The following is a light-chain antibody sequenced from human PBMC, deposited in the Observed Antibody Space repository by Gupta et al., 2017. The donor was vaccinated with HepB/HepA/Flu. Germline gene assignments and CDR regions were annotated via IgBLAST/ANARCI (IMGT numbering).Light chain of an antibody. CDR3: MQGTFWRT. CDR1: QSLVHTDGYIY. V-gene: IGKV2-30*02. CDR2: KVS. Sequence: EAVTTQSPLHLPVTLGQSASISCKSSQSLVHTDGYIYLNWFHQRPGQSPRRLIYKVSKRDSGVADRFSGSGSGTDFTLKSSMGEAEDVGVYYGMQGTFWRTFGQGTRVEI. J-gene: IGKJ1*01.